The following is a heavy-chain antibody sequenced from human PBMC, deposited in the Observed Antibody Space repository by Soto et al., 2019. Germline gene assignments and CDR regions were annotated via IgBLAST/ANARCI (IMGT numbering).Heavy chain of an antibody. J-gene: IGHJ6*02. CDR1: GYTFTSYD. Sequence: QVQLVQSGAEVKKPGASVKVSCKASGYTFTSYDINWVRQATGQGLEWMGWMNPNSGNTGYAQKFRGRGTMTRNTAISTAYMEPSSLRSGGTAVYYCATARTGTASMDVWGQGTTVTVPS. D-gene: IGHD1-1*01. CDR3: ATARTGTASMDV. CDR2: MNPNSGNT. V-gene: IGHV1-8*01.